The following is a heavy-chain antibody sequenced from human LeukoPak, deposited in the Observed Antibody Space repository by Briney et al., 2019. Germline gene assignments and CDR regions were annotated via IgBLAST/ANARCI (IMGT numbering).Heavy chain of an antibody. D-gene: IGHD3-9*01. CDR1: GDSIRSSNYY. CDR3: ARLLRYFDGDAFDI. J-gene: IGHJ3*02. V-gene: IGHV4-39*07. Sequence: SETLSLTCTVSGDSIRSSNYYWGWIRQPPGKGLEWIGEINHSGSTNYNPSLKSRVTISVDTSKNQFSLKLSSVTAADTAVYYCARLLRYFDGDAFDIWGQGTMVTVSS. CDR2: INHSGST.